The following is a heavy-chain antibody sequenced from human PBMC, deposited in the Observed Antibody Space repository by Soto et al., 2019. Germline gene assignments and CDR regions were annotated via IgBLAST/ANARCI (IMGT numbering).Heavy chain of an antibody. D-gene: IGHD1-26*01. CDR1: GYTFTGYY. CDR2: INPNSGGT. J-gene: IGHJ6*02. Sequence: ASVKVSCKASGYTFTGYYMHWVRQAPGQGLEWMGWINPNSGGTNYVQKFQGWVTMTRDTSISTAYMELSRLRSDDTAVYYCARDVGLLRYGMDVWGQGTTVTVSS. V-gene: IGHV1-2*04. CDR3: ARDVGLLRYGMDV.